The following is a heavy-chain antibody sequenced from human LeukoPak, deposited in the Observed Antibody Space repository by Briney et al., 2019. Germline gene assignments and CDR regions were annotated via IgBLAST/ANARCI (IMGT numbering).Heavy chain of an antibody. J-gene: IGHJ4*02. D-gene: IGHD1-26*01. V-gene: IGHV3-48*03. Sequence: GGSLRLSCAASGFTFSSYEMNWVRQAPGKGLEWVSYISSSGSTIYYADSVKGRFTISRDNSENTLYLQMNSLRAEDTAVYYCAKLGATPFDYWGQGTLVTVSS. CDR2: ISSSGSTI. CDR1: GFTFSSYE. CDR3: AKLGATPFDY.